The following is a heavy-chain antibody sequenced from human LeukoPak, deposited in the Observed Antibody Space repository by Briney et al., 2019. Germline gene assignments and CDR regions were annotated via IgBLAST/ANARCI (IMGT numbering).Heavy chain of an antibody. CDR1: GGSISRGGYY. J-gene: IGHJ4*02. CDR3: ARAVTTVTTLFLGD. D-gene: IGHD4-17*01. Sequence: SETLSLTCTVSGGSISRGGYYWSWIRQHPGKGLEWIGYIYYSGSTYYNPSLKSRVTISVDTSKNQFSLKLSSVTAADTAVYYCARAVTTVTTLFLGDWGQGTLVTVSS. V-gene: IGHV4-31*03. CDR2: IYYSGST.